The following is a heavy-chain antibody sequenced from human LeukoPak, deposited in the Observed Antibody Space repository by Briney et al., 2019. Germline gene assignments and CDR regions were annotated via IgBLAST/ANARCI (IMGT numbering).Heavy chain of an antibody. Sequence: GGSLRLSCAASGLTFSSYSMNWVRQAPGKGLEWVSSISSSSSYIYYADSVKGRFTISRDNAKNSLYLQMNSLRAEDTAVYYCARERGYYDSSGYADYWGQGTLVTVSS. CDR1: GLTFSSYS. CDR2: ISSSSSYI. D-gene: IGHD3-22*01. J-gene: IGHJ4*02. V-gene: IGHV3-21*01. CDR3: ARERGYYDSSGYADY.